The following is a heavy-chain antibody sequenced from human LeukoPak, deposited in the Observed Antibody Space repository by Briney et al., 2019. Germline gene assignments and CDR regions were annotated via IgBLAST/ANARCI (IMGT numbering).Heavy chain of an antibody. Sequence: SETLSLTCAVYGGSFSGYYWSWIRQPPGKGLEWIGEINHSGSTNYNPSLKSRVTIFVHTSKNQFSLKLSSVTAADTAVYYCARSSWFGDFDYWGQGTLVTVSS. CDR1: GGSFSGYY. D-gene: IGHD3-10*01. V-gene: IGHV4-34*01. CDR2: INHSGST. CDR3: ARSSWFGDFDY. J-gene: IGHJ4*02.